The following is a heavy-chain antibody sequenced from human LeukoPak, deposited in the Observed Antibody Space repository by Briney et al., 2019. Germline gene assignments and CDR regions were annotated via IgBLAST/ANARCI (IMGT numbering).Heavy chain of an antibody. CDR3: ARDTGIVVVIPNDAFDI. Sequence: ASVKVSCKASGYTLTGYYMHWVRQAPGQGLEWVGWINPNSGGTNYAQKFQGRVTMTRDTSISTAYMELSRLRSDDTAVYYCARDTGIVVVIPNDAFDIWGQGTMVTVSS. J-gene: IGHJ3*02. D-gene: IGHD3-22*01. V-gene: IGHV1-2*02. CDR1: GYTLTGYY. CDR2: INPNSGGT.